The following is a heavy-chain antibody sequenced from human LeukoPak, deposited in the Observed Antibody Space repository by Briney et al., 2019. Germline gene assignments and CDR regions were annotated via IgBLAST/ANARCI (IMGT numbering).Heavy chain of an antibody. J-gene: IGHJ4*02. CDR2: ISSSSSYI. CDR1: GFTFSSHS. CDR3: ARDRSIVGATTDY. D-gene: IGHD1-26*01. Sequence: GGSLRLSCAASGFTFSSHSMNWVRQAPGKGLEWVSSISSSSSYIYYADSVKGRFTISRDNAKNSLYLQMNSLRAEDTAVYYCARDRSIVGATTDYWGRGTLVTVSS. V-gene: IGHV3-21*01.